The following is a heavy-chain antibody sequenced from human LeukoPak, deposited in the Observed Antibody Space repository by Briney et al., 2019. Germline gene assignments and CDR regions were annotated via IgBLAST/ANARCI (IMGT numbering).Heavy chain of an antibody. CDR3: ARARGLGIGAHFDY. CDR1: RFNFGGYY. J-gene: IGHJ4*02. CDR2: ISDYSYST. V-gene: IGHV3-11*01. Sequence: GGSLRLSCIASRFNFGGYYMGWIRRAPGKGLEWVSYISDYSYSTPYGDSVKGRFTISRDNAKNSLYLQMDNLRVQDTAVYYCARARGLGIGAHFDYWGQGTLVTVSS. D-gene: IGHD4-17*01.